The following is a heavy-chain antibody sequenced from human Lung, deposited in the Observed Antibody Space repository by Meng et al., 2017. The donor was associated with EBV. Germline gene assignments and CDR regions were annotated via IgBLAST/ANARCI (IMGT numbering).Heavy chain of an antibody. J-gene: IGHJ4*02. CDR2: ISAYNGNT. CDR3: ARFYCSSTSCPHVLFDY. Sequence: QVALGQSGAEVKKPGASVKVSCEASGFIFTSYAISWVRQAPGQGLQYMGWISAYNGNTNYAQELQGRVTITTDTSTSTAYMELRSLRFDDTAVYYCARFYCSSTSCPHVLFDYWGQGTLVTVSS. D-gene: IGHD2-2*01. CDR1: GFIFTSYA. V-gene: IGHV1-18*01.